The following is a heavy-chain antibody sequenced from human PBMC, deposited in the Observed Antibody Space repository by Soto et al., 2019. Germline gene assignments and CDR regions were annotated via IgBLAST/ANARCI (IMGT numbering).Heavy chain of an antibody. J-gene: IGHJ3*02. CDR1: GFTFSTYA. Sequence: GGSLRLSCAASGFTFSTYAMSWVRQAPGKGLEWVSTISSSGGRTYYADSVTGRFTISRDNSKNTLYLQMNSLRAEDRAVYNCAREGIGLNVGAFDIWGQGTMVTVSS. CDR3: AREGIGLNVGAFDI. D-gene: IGHD6-13*01. V-gene: IGHV3-23*01. CDR2: ISSSGGRT.